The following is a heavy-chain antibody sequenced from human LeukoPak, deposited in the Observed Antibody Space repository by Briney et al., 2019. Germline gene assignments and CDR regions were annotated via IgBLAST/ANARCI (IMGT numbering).Heavy chain of an antibody. Sequence: ASVKVSCKASGYSFTSYYIHWVRQAPGQGLEWMGIINPSGGSTSYAQNFQGRVTVTRDTSTSTVYMELSSLRSEDTAVYYCAKDHLYEGPRTSWYRGGYLDNWGQGTLVTVSS. CDR1: GYSFTSYY. J-gene: IGHJ4*02. CDR3: AKDHLYEGPRTSWYRGGYLDN. CDR2: INPSGGST. V-gene: IGHV1-46*01. D-gene: IGHD2-2*01.